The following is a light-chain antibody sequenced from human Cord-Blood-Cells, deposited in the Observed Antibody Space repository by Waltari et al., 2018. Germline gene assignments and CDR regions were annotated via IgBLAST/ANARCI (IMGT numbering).Light chain of an antibody. CDR2: EAS. CDR1: QSVSSY. J-gene: IGKJ4*01. CDR3: QQRSNWPPFT. V-gene: IGKV3-11*01. Sequence: EIVLTQSPATLSLSPGERATLSCRASQSVSSYLAWYQQKPGQAPRLLISEASNRATGSPARFSGRGAGTDFTLNISSLEPEDFAVYFWQQRSNWPPFTFGGGTKVEIK.